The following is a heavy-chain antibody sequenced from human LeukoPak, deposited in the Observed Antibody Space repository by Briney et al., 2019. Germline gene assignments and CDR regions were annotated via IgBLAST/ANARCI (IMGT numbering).Heavy chain of an antibody. V-gene: IGHV4-59*01. J-gene: IGHJ6*03. CDR1: GGSISSYY. D-gene: IGHD3-9*01. CDR3: ASSVYDILTGYRNYYYYYYMDV. Sequence: SETLSLTCTVSGGSISSYYWSWIRQPPGKGLEWIGYIYYSGSTNYHPSLKSRVTISVDTSKNQFSLKLSSVTAADTAVYYCASSVYDILTGYRNYYYYYYMDVWGKGTTVTVSS. CDR2: IYYSGST.